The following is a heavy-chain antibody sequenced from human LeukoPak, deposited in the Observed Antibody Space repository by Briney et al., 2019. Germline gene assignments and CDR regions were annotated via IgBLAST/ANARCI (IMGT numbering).Heavy chain of an antibody. J-gene: IGHJ4*02. CDR1: GFTFSSYA. V-gene: IGHV3-30-3*01. D-gene: IGHD3-22*01. Sequence: PGGSLRLSCAASGFTFSSYAMHWVRQAPGKGLEWVAVISYDGSDKYYADSVKGRFTISRDNSKNTLYLQMNSLRAEDTAVYYCARGQEVVVTHIDYWGQGTLVTVSS. CDR3: ARGQEVVVTHIDY. CDR2: ISYDGSDK.